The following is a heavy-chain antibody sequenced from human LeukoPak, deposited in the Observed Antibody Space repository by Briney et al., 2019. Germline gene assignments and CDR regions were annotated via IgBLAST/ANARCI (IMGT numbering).Heavy chain of an antibody. CDR3: ARGWLTGYSSSWYYWFDP. J-gene: IGHJ5*02. Sequence: SETLSLTCAVYGGSFSGYYWSWIRQPPGKGLEWIGEINHSGSTNYDPSLKSRVTISVDTSKNQFSLKLSSVTAADTAVYYCARGWLTGYSSSWYYWFDPWGQGTLLTVSS. D-gene: IGHD6-13*01. CDR1: GGSFSGYY. V-gene: IGHV4-34*01. CDR2: INHSGST.